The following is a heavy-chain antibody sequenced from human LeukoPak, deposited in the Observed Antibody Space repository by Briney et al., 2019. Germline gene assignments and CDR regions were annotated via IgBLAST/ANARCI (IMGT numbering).Heavy chain of an antibody. CDR1: GYSFTSYW. Sequence: GESLKISCKGSGYSFTSYWIGWVRQMPGKGLEWMGIIYPGDSDTRYSPSFQGQVTISADKSISTAYLQWSSLKASDTAMYYCARNRKPYDFWSGYYDYWGQGTLATVSS. CDR3: ARNRKPYDFWSGYYDY. V-gene: IGHV5-51*01. D-gene: IGHD3-3*01. CDR2: IYPGDSDT. J-gene: IGHJ4*02.